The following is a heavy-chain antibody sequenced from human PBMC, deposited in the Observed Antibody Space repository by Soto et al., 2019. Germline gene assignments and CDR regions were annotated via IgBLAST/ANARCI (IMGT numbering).Heavy chain of an antibody. CDR2: INTDGSTT. CDR3: ARGAWGNYYMDV. J-gene: IGHJ6*03. Sequence: EVQLVESGGCLVQPGGSLRLSCAATGFTFSTYSIHWVRQAPGKGLVWVSRINTDGSTTNYADSVKGRFTISRDNAKNTVYLQMNSLRAEDTAVYYCARGAWGNYYMDVWGKGTTVTVSS. V-gene: IGHV3-74*01. D-gene: IGHD3-16*01. CDR1: GFTFSTYS.